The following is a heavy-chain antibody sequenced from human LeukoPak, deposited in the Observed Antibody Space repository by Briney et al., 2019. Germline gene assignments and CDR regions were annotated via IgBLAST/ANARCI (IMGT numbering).Heavy chain of an antibody. J-gene: IGHJ4*02. CDR3: ARRAGAYSHPYDY. Sequence: TGGSLRLSCTVSGFTVSSNSMSWVRQAPGKRLEWVSFIYSDNTHYSDSVKGRFTISRDNPKNTLYLQMNSLRAEDTAVYYCARRAGAYSHPYDYWGQGTLVTVSS. V-gene: IGHV3-53*01. D-gene: IGHD4/OR15-4a*01. CDR2: IYSDNT. CDR1: GFTVSSNS.